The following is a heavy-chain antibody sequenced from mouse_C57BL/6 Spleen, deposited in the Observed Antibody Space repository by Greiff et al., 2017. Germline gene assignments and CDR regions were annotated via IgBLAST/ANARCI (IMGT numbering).Heavy chain of an antibody. CDR2: ISDGGSYT. CDR3: ARDVGSSYWYFDV. J-gene: IGHJ1*03. Sequence: DVMLVESGGGLVKPGGSLKLSCAASGFTFSSYAMSWVRQTPEKRLEWVATISDGGSYTYYPDNVKGRFTISRDNAKNNLYLQMSHLKSEDTAMYYCARDVGSSYWYFDVWGTGTTVTVSS. CDR1: GFTFSSYA. V-gene: IGHV5-4*01. D-gene: IGHD1-1*01.